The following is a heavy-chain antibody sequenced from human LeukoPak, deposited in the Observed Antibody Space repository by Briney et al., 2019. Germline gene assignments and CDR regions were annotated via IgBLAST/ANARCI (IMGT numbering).Heavy chain of an antibody. V-gene: IGHV1-58*01. D-gene: IGHD4-23*01. CDR1: GFTFSTSA. J-gene: IGHJ3*02. CDR2: IVVGGGTT. CDR3: AAELYGGNPDCCNFEI. Sequence: VASVKVSCKASGFTFSTSAVQWVRQARGQRLEWIGWIVVGGGTTNYAQSLQGRLTITRDMSTSTAYMELSSLRSEDTAVYYCAAELYGGNPDCCNFEIWGQGTMVTVSS.